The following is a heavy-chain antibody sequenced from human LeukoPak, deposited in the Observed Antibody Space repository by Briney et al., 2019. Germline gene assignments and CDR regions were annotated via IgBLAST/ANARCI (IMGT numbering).Heavy chain of an antibody. Sequence: ASVKVSCKASGYTFTSYYMHWVRQAPGQGLEWMGIINPSGGSTSYAQKFQGRVTMTRDMSTSTVYMELSSLRSEDTAVYYCARDLSGRDGYNPQYYFDYWGQGTLVTVSS. CDR2: INPSGGST. CDR3: ARDLSGRDGYNPQYYFDY. J-gene: IGHJ4*02. D-gene: IGHD5-24*01. V-gene: IGHV1-46*01. CDR1: GYTFTSYY.